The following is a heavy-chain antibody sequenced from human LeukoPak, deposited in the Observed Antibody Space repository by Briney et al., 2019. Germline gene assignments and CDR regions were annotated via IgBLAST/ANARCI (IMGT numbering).Heavy chain of an antibody. V-gene: IGHV3-33*01. CDR2: IWSDGSSQ. CDR1: GVSLSSHG. Sequence: PGGSLRLSCVVSGVSLSSHGMHWFRQAPGKGLEWITYIWSDGSSQYYADSMKGRFTVPRDNSKNTLYLQINSLRVEDTAVYYCARDRGNDYFDSWGQGTLVIVSS. CDR3: ARDRGNDYFDS. J-gene: IGHJ4*02.